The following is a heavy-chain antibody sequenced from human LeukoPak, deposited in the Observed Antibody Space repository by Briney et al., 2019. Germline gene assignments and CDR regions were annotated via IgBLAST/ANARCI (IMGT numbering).Heavy chain of an antibody. D-gene: IGHD4-17*01. Sequence: SETLSLTCAVSGYSISSGCYWGWIRQPPGKGLEWIGSIYHSGSTYYNPSLKSRVTISVDTSKNQFSLKLSSVTAADTAVYYCAVKVYGDPWDYWGQGTLVTVSS. V-gene: IGHV4-38-2*01. CDR1: GYSISSGCY. CDR2: IYHSGST. CDR3: AVKVYGDPWDY. J-gene: IGHJ4*02.